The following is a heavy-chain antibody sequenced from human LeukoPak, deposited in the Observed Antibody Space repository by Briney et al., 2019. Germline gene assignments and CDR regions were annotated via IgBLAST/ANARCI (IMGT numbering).Heavy chain of an antibody. V-gene: IGHV3-23*01. CDR1: GFTFSSYA. D-gene: IGHD2-21*02. J-gene: IGHJ5*02. CDR3: ARDGPYCGGDCSYNWFGP. Sequence: GGSLRLSCAASGFTFSSYAMSWVRQAPGKGLEWVSAISGSGGSTYYADSVKGRFTISRDNSKNTLYLQMNSLRAEDTAVYYCARDGPYCGGDCSYNWFGPWGQGTLVTVSS. CDR2: ISGSGGST.